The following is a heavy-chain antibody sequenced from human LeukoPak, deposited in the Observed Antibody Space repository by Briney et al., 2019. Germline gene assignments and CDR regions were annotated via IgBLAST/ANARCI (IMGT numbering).Heavy chain of an antibody. V-gene: IGHV4-34*01. J-gene: IGHJ3*02. CDR1: GVSFSNHY. D-gene: IGHD4-23*01. Sequence: PSETLSLTCAVYGVSFSNHYWSWIRQPPGKGLEWIGEINQSGSTNYNPSLKSRVTISVDTSKNQFSLKLSSVTAADTAVYYCARLDTVVYAFDIWGQGTMVTVSS. CDR2: INQSGST. CDR3: ARLDTVVYAFDI.